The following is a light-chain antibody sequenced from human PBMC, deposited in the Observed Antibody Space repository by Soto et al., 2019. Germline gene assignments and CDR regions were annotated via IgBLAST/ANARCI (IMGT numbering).Light chain of an antibody. J-gene: IGKJ2*01. CDR3: QQDGSSRYT. V-gene: IGKV3-20*01. CDR2: GAS. Sequence: EIVLTQSPGTLSLSPGERATLSCRASQSVSRSYLAWYQQKPGQAPRLLIYGASSRATGIPDRFSGSGSGTDFTLTISRLEPEDCAVYHCQQDGSSRYTLGQVTKLELK. CDR1: QSVSRSY.